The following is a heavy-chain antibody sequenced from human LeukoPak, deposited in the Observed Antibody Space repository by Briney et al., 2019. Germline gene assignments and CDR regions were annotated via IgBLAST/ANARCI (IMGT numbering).Heavy chain of an antibody. Sequence: PGGSLRLSCAASGFTFSSYWMHWVRQAPGKGLVWVSRINTDGSSTSYADSVKGRFTISRDNAKNTLYLQMNSLRAEDTAVYYCGRVGRSGYYHPWGQGTLVTVSS. V-gene: IGHV3-74*01. CDR3: GRVGRSGYYHP. CDR2: INTDGSST. CDR1: GFTFSSYW. J-gene: IGHJ5*02. D-gene: IGHD3-16*01.